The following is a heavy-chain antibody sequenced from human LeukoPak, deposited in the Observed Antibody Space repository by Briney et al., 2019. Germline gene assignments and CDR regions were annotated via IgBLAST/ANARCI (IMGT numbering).Heavy chain of an antibody. V-gene: IGHV3-7*03. Sequence: GGSLRLSCAASGFTFSSYWMSWVRQAPGKGLEWVANIKQDGSEKYYVDSVKGRFTISRDNAKNSLYLQMNSLRDEDTALYYCVRASSWFWQYYFDFWGQGTLVTVSS. CDR3: VRASSWFWQYYFDF. J-gene: IGHJ4*02. CDR2: IKQDGSEK. CDR1: GFTFSSYW. D-gene: IGHD6-13*01.